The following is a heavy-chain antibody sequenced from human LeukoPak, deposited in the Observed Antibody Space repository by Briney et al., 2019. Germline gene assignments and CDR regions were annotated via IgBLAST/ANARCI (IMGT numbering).Heavy chain of an antibody. CDR3: IKDLAGTWSFDH. CDR1: GFTFSAHF. D-gene: IGHD7-27*01. Sequence: GGSLRLSCAASGFTFSAHFMHWVRQAPGKGLEYVSSISINGDETFYAESVKGRFTVSRDNSKNTLYLQLSSLRVEDTAIYYCIKDLAGTWSFDHWGQGTLLTVSS. J-gene: IGHJ4*02. CDR2: ISINGDET. V-gene: IGHV3-64D*06.